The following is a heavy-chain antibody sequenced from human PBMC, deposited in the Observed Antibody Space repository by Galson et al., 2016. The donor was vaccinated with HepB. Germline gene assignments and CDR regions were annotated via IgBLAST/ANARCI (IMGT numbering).Heavy chain of an antibody. CDR3: ARVMTTVRRRFGRTLTSYAMDV. D-gene: IGHD4-11*01. V-gene: IGHV4-34*01. CDR1: GGSFSGYY. Sequence: ETLSLTCAVYGGSFSGYYWSWIRQSPGKGLEWIGAINHSGSTNYNPSLNNQVTISVVASKNQFSLKMNAVTAADTAVYYCARVMTTVRRRFGRTLTSYAMDVWGQGTTVTVSS. J-gene: IGHJ6*02. CDR2: INHSGST.